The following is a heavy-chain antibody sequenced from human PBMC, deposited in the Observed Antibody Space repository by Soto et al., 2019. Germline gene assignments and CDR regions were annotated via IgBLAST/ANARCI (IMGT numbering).Heavy chain of an antibody. CDR3: ARASCISTSCYAWELGFDY. J-gene: IGHJ4*02. CDR2: IYYSGRT. D-gene: IGHD2-2*01. V-gene: IGHV4-59*01. Sequence: PSETLSLTCAVSGGSISSYYWSWIRQPPGKGLDWIGYIYYSGRTNYNPSLKSRVTISVDTSKNQFSLKLSSVTAADTAVYYCARASCISTSCYAWELGFDYWGQGTLVTVSS. CDR1: GGSISSYY.